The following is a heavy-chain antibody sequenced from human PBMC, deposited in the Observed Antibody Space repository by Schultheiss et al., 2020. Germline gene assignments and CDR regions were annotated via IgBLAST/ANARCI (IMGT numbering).Heavy chain of an antibody. Sequence: SETLSLTCAVSGGSISSSNWWSWVRQPPGKGLEWIGEIYHSGSTNYNPSLKSRVTISVDKSKNQFSLKLSSVTAADTAVYYCARGWVVADPYFDLWGRGTLVTVSS. V-gene: IGHV4-4*02. CDR2: IYHSGST. J-gene: IGHJ2*01. CDR3: ARGWVVADPYFDL. D-gene: IGHD2-15*01. CDR1: GGSISSSNW.